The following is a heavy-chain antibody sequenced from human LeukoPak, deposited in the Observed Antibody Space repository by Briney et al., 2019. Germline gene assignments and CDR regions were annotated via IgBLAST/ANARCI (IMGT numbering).Heavy chain of an antibody. V-gene: IGHV4-39*07. CDR3: ARSPKDYYDSSGWYYFDY. Sequence: SEILSLTCTVSGGSISSSSYYWGWIRQPPGKGLEWIGSIYYSGSTYYNPSLKSRVTISVDTSKNQFSLKLSSVTAADTAVYYCARSPKDYYDSSGWYYFDYWGQGTLVTVSS. CDR1: GGSISSSSYY. J-gene: IGHJ4*02. D-gene: IGHD3-22*01. CDR2: IYYSGST.